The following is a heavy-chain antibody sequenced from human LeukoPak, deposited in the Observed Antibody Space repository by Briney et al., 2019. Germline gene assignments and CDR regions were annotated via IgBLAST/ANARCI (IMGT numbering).Heavy chain of an antibody. Sequence: GGSLRLSCAASGFTFSSYAMHWVRQAPGKGLEWVTFIRYDGNNKYYADSVKGRFTISRDNSKNTVYLQMNSLRTEDTAVYYCAKERTRVSGGWTWGQGTLVTVSS. CDR3: AKERTRVSGGWT. V-gene: IGHV3-30*02. D-gene: IGHD5/OR15-5a*01. CDR2: IRYDGNNK. CDR1: GFTFSSYA. J-gene: IGHJ5*02.